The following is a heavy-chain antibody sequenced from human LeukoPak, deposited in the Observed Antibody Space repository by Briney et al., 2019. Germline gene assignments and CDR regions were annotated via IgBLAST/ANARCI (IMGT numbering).Heavy chain of an antibody. CDR1: GGSVSSSCYY. J-gene: IGHJ4*02. V-gene: IGHV4-61*01. Sequence: SETLSLTCTVSGGSVSSSCYYWSWIRQPPGKGLEWIGYVYYSGRTNYNPSLKSRVTISVDTSKNQFSLKLSSVTAADTAMYYCAVAYGGYDWEGGFDYWGQGTLVTVSS. CDR2: VYYSGRT. CDR3: AVAYGGYDWEGGFDY. D-gene: IGHD5-12*01.